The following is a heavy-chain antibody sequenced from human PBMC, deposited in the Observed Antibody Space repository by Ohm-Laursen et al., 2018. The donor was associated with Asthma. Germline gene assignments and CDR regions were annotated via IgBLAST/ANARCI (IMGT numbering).Heavy chain of an antibody. CDR1: GFTFSNFA. Sequence: SLRLSCSASGFTFSNFAMRRVRQAPGKGLEWVSIITSDGSWTSYADSVKGRFTISRDNAKNLVFLQMNDVRAEDTALYYCARIGPEWELPGREYSVHHWGQGTLVTVSS. D-gene: IGHD1-26*01. J-gene: IGHJ1*01. CDR2: ITSDGSWT. V-gene: IGHV3-30-3*01. CDR3: ARIGPEWELPGREYSVHH.